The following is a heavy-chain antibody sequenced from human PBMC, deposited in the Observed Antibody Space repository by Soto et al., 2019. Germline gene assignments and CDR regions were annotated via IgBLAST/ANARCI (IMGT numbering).Heavy chain of an antibody. CDR2: INAGNGNT. CDR1: GYTFTSYA. Sequence: ASVKVSCKASGYTFTSYAMHWVRQAPGQRLEWMGWINAGNGNTKYSQKFQGRVTITRDTSASTAYMELSSLRSEDTAVYYCARDPLSGGGRPNWFDPWGQGTLVTVSS. CDR3: ARDPLSGGGRPNWFDP. J-gene: IGHJ5*02. V-gene: IGHV1-3*01. D-gene: IGHD2-15*01.